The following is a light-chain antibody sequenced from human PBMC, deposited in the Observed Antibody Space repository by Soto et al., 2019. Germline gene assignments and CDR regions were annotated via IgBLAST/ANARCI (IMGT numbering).Light chain of an antibody. CDR2: GAS. CDR3: QQYGDSPWT. Sequence: EIVLTQSPGTLSLSPGERATLSCRASQSVGSTYSAWYQQKPGQAPRLLIYGASSRAAGIPDRFSGSGSGTDFTLTISRLEPEDFAVYYCQQYGDSPWTFGQGTKV. J-gene: IGKJ1*01. V-gene: IGKV3-20*01. CDR1: QSVGSTY.